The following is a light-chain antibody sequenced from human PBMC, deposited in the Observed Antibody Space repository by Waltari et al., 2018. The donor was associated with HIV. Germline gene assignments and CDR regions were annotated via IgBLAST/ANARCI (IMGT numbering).Light chain of an antibody. CDR1: SGDIGYSDS. V-gene: IGLV2-14*03. CDR3: SSYSAITTLV. CDR2: DVN. J-gene: IGLJ3*02. Sequence: QSALTQPASVSGSPGQSITIPCTGTSGDIGYSDSVSWYQLHPGKAPKLIISDVNNRPSGVSDRFSGSKSDNTASLTISELQAEDEADYYCSSYSAITTLVFGAGTKVTVL.